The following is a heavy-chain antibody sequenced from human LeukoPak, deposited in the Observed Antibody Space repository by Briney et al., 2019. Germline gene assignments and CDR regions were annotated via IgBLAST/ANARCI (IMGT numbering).Heavy chain of an antibody. CDR2: IYYSGST. Sequence: SETLSLTCTVSGGSISSYYWSWIRQPPGRGLEWIGYIYYSGSTNYNPSLKSRVTISVDTSKNQSSLELSSVTAADTAVYYCARGDYDFCSVVFDYWGQGTLVTVSS. CDR1: GGSISSYY. V-gene: IGHV4-59*01. CDR3: ARGDYDFCSVVFDY. J-gene: IGHJ4*02. D-gene: IGHD3-3*01.